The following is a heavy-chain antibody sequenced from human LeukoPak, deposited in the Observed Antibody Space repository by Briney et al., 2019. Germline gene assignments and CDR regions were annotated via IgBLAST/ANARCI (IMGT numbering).Heavy chain of an antibody. CDR1: GYTFTSYD. D-gene: IGHD3-9*01. CDR3: ALRYFDWLPLDY. Sequence: ASVKVSCKASGYTFTSYDINWVRQATGQGLEWMGWMNPNSGNTGHAQKFQGRVTITRNTSISTAYMELSSLRSGDTAVYYCALRYFDWLPLDYWGQGTLVTVSS. CDR2: MNPNSGNT. J-gene: IGHJ4*02. V-gene: IGHV1-8*03.